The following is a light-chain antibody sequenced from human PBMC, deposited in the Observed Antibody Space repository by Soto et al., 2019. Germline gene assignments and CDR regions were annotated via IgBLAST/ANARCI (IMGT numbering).Light chain of an antibody. CDR3: GTWDDSLSAVV. Sequence: QSVLTQPPSVSAAPGQKVTISCSGSSSNIWRNYVSWYQQFPGTVPKLLIYDNGKRPSGIPDRVSGSKSGTSAALGITGLQTGDEADYYCGTWDDSLSAVVFGGGTKLTVL. CDR2: DNG. J-gene: IGLJ2*01. V-gene: IGLV1-51*01. CDR1: SSNIWRNY.